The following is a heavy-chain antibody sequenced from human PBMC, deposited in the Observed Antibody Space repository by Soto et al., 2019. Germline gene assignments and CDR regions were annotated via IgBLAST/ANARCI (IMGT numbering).Heavy chain of an antibody. CDR2: ISGGNGFT. CDR3: ARDPPYHAPVNYPTRSYSYPMDV. J-gene: IGHJ6*02. D-gene: IGHD2-15*01. V-gene: IGHV3-11*06. CDR1: GFGFSDYY. Sequence: GGSLRLSCVGSGFGFSDYYISWVRQAPGKGLEWIAHISGGNGFTNYAASVRGRFTISRDNAKRSLHLQMNSLRADDTAVYYCARDPPYHAPVNYPTRSYSYPMDVWGQGTTVTVSS.